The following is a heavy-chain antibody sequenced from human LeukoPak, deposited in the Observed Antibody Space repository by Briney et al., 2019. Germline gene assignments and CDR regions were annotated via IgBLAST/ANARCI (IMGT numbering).Heavy chain of an antibody. CDR2: ISAYNGNT. CDR3: ARIVGAFGGGPDNWFDP. CDR1: GYTFTSYG. V-gene: IGHV1-18*01. J-gene: IGHJ5*02. D-gene: IGHD1-26*01. Sequence: ASVKVSCKASGYTFTSYGISWVRQAPGQGLEWMGWISAYNGNTNYAQKLQGRVTMTTDTSTSTACMELRSLRSDDTAVYYCARIVGAFGGGPDNWFDPWGQGTLVTVSS.